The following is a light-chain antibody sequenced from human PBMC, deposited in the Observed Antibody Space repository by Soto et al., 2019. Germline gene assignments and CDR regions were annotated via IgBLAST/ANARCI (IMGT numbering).Light chain of an antibody. V-gene: IGLV2-14*01. CDR3: SSYTTSTTPVL. CDR1: SSDVGAYNY. Sequence: QSALTQPASVSGSPGQSITISCTGTSSDVGAYNYVSWYQQHPGKAPKLMIYEVNIRPSGVSNRFSGSKSGNTASLTISGLQAEDEADYYCSSYTTSTTPVLFGGGTKLTVL. CDR2: EVN. J-gene: IGLJ2*01.